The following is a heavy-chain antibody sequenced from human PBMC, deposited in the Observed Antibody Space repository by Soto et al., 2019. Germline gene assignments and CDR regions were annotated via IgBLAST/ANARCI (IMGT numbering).Heavy chain of an antibody. CDR2: ISYDGRKK. V-gene: IGHV3-30*18. CDR3: AKGPQLEWSSVFDN. CDR1: GYIFSSYA. J-gene: IGHJ4*02. Sequence: QVRLVESGGGVVQPGRSLRLSCAASGYIFSSYAMHWVRQAPGKGLEWVAVISYDGRKKYYADSVKGRFSVSRDNSKNTLDLQMNSLRPEDTAVYYCAKGPQLEWSSVFDNWGQGTLVTVSS. D-gene: IGHD3-3*01.